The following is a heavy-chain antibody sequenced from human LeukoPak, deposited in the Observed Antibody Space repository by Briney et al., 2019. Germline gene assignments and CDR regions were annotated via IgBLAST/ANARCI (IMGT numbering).Heavy chain of an antibody. J-gene: IGHJ6*03. V-gene: IGHV1-8*03. CDR3: ARGGYCSSTSCPYYYYYYMDV. CDR1: GYTFTSYD. Sequence: GASVKVSCKASGYTFTSYDINWGRQATGQGLEWMGWMNPNSGNTGYAQKFQGRVTITRNTSISTAYMELSSLRSEDTAVYYCARGGYCSSTSCPYYYYYYMDVWGKGTTVTVSS. D-gene: IGHD2-2*01. CDR2: MNPNSGNT.